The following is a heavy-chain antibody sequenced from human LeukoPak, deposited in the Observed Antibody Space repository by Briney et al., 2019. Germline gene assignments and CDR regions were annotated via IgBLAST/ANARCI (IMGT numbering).Heavy chain of an antibody. Sequence: PSETLSLTCTVSGGSLSSAHGWSWIRQPPGKGLEWIGYSQNSGCTNCNPSLKSRVTISVDTSKNQFSLKLSSVTAADTAVYYCARLEYDFWSGYYQEYFDYWGQGTLVTVSS. V-gene: IGHV4-4*08. CDR3: ARLEYDFWSGYYQEYFDY. D-gene: IGHD3-3*01. J-gene: IGHJ4*02. CDR2: SQNSGCT. CDR1: GGSLSSAH.